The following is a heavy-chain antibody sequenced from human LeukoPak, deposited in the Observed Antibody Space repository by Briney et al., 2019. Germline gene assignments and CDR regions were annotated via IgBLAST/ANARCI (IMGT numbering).Heavy chain of an antibody. D-gene: IGHD3-22*01. Sequence: GGSLRLSCAASGFTFSNYAMSWVRQAPGKELQWVSAVTNSGGSGGSTYYADSVKGRFTISRDNSKNTLYLQLNSLRAEDTAVYYCARATYDSSAVDAFDIWGQGTMVTVSP. CDR2: VTNSGGSGGST. CDR1: GFTFSNYA. J-gene: IGHJ3*02. CDR3: ARATYDSSAVDAFDI. V-gene: IGHV3-23*01.